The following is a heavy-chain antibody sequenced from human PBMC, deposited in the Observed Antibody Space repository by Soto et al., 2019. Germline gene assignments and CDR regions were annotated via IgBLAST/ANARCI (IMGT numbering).Heavy chain of an antibody. D-gene: IGHD3-10*01. CDR1: GFTFSSYA. CDR3: SRSIWFGEGYFDY. J-gene: IGHJ4*02. V-gene: IGHV3-23*01. CDR2: ISGSGGST. Sequence: EVQLLESGGGLVQPGGSLRLSCAASGFTFSSYAMSWVRQAPGKGLEWVSAISGSGGSTYYADSVKGRFTISRDNSKNTLYLQMNSLRAEDTAVYYCSRSIWFGEGYFDYWGQETLVTVSS.